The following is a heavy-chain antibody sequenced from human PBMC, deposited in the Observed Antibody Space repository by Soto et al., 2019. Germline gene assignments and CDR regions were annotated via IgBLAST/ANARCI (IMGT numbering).Heavy chain of an antibody. Sequence: GESLKISCAASGFTFSGSAIHWVRQASGEGLEWIGRIRNKPNNYDTAYAASVKGRFTISRDNSKNTLYLQMSSLRAEDTAVYYCVKDSPSSTGTHWGQGTLVTVSS. J-gene: IGHJ4*02. D-gene: IGHD4-17*01. CDR2: IRNKPNNYDT. CDR3: VKDSPSSTGTH. CDR1: GFTFSGSA. V-gene: IGHV3-73*01.